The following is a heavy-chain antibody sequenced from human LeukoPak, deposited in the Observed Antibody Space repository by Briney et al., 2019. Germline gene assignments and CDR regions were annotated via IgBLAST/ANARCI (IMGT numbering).Heavy chain of an antibody. D-gene: IGHD6-19*01. CDR1: GFTFSSYA. V-gene: IGHV3-23*01. CDR2: ISGSGGST. Sequence: GGSLRPSCAASGFTFSSYAMSWVRQAPGKGLEWVSAISGSGGSTYYADSVKGRFTISRDNSKNTLYLQMNSLRAEDTAVYYCVKVAAVAGKYFDYWGQGTLVTVSS. CDR3: VKVAAVAGKYFDY. J-gene: IGHJ4*02.